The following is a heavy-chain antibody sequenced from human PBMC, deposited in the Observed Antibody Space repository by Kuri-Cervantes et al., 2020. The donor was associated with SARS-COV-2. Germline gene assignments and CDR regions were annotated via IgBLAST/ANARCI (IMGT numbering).Heavy chain of an antibody. D-gene: IGHD3-10*01. CDR2: IIPIFGTA. J-gene: IGHJ4*02. Sequence: SVKVSCKASGYTFSIYDINWVRQATGQGLEWMGGIIPIFGTANYAQKFQGRVTITADESTSTAYMELSSLRSEDTAVYYCGGWFGESPADYWGQGTLVTVSS. V-gene: IGHV1-69*13. CDR3: GGWFGESPADY. CDR1: GYTFSIYD.